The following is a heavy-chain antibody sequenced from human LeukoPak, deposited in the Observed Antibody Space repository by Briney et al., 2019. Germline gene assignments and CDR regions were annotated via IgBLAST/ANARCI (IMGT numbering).Heavy chain of an antibody. J-gene: IGHJ6*02. V-gene: IGHV4-34*01. CDR2: INHSGST. Sequence: KPSETLSLTCAVYGGSLSGYYWSWIRQPPGKGLEWIGEINHSGSTNYNPSLKSRVTISVDTSKNQFSLKLSSVTAADTAVYYCARDRSILGPYGMDVWGQGTTVTVSS. CDR1: GGSLSGYY. CDR3: ARDRSILGPYGMDV. D-gene: IGHD3-3*01.